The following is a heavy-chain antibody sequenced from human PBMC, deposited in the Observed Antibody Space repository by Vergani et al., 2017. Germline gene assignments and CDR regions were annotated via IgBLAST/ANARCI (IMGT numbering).Heavy chain of an antibody. CDR1: GGTFSSYA. V-gene: IGHV1-69*01. D-gene: IGHD2-2*02. J-gene: IGHJ4*02. CDR3: ARDATRYCSSTSCYNDGMDY. CDR2: IIPIFGTA. Sequence: QVQLVQSGAEVKKPGSSVKVSCKASGGTFSSYAISWVRQAPGQGLEWMGGIIPIFGTANYAQKFQGRVTFTADESTSTAYMELSSLRSEDTAVYYCARDATRYCSSTSCYNDGMDYWGQGTLVTVSS.